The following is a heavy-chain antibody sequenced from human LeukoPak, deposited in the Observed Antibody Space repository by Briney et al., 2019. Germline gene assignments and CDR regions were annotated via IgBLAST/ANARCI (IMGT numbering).Heavy chain of an antibody. V-gene: IGHV3-48*03. J-gene: IGHJ4*02. CDR3: ARGGNPPFDY. Sequence: GGSLRLSCAASGFTFSSYEMNWVRQAPGKGLEWASYISSSGSTIYYADSVKGRFTISRDNAKNSLYLQMNSLRAEDTAVYYCARGGNPPFDYWGQGTLVTVSS. CDR1: GFTFSSYE. CDR2: ISSSGSTI.